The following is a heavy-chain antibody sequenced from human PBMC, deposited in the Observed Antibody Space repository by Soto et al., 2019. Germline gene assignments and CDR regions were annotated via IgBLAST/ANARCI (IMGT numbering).Heavy chain of an antibody. CDR1: GFTFSSYA. D-gene: IGHD3-16*02. CDR3: ARDDPPYDYVWGSYRPASGMDV. V-gene: IGHV3-30-3*01. Sequence: QVQLVESGGGVVQPGRSLRLSCAASGFTFSSYAMHWVRQAPGKGLEWVAVISYDGSNKYYADSVKGRFTISRDNSKNTLYLQMNSLRAEDTAVYYCARDDPPYDYVWGSYRPASGMDVWGQGTTVTVSS. CDR2: ISYDGSNK. J-gene: IGHJ6*02.